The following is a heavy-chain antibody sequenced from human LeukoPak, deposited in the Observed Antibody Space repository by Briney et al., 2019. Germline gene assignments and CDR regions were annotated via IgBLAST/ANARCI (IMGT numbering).Heavy chain of an antibody. D-gene: IGHD3-9*01. V-gene: IGHV3-23*01. Sequence: PGGSLRLSCAASGFTFSSYAMSWVRQAPGKGLEWGSAISGSGGSTYYADSVKGRFTISRDNSKNTLYLQMNSLRAEDTAVYYCAKSQLPSGHYDILTGYYSTPDYWGQGTLVTVPS. J-gene: IGHJ4*02. CDR3: AKSQLPSGHYDILTGYYSTPDY. CDR1: GFTFSSYA. CDR2: ISGSGGST.